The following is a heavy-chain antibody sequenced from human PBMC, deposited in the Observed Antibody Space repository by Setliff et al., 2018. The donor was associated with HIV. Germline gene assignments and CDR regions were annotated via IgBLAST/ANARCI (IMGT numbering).Heavy chain of an antibody. CDR3: ARHHRDPNFDP. CDR2: IYYTGTT. CDR1: GGSISSYY. Sequence: PSETLSLTCTVSGGSISSYYWSWIRQPPGKGLEWIGSIYYTGTTYYNPSLKSRVTISVDTSKNQFSLKLSSVTAADTSVYYCARHHRDPNFDPWGQGTLVTVSS. V-gene: IGHV4-59*04. D-gene: IGHD2-8*01. J-gene: IGHJ5*02.